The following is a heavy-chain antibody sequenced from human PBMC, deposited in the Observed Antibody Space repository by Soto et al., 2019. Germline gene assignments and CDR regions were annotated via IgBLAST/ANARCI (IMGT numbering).Heavy chain of an antibody. V-gene: IGHV3-23*01. J-gene: IGHJ6*02. CDR1: GFTFSSYA. Sequence: EVQLLESGGGLVQPGGSLRLSCAASGFTFSSYAMSWVRQAPGKGLEWVSDISGTGGTTYYADSVKGRFTISRDNSKHTLSLQMNSLRADYTALYYCAKGDYYYGMDVWGQGTPVTVSS. CDR2: ISGTGGTT. CDR3: AKGDYYYGMDV.